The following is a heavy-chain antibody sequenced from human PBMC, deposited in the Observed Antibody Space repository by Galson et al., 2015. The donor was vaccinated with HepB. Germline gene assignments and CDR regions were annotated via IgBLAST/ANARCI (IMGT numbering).Heavy chain of an antibody. CDR3: ATPQDSSGYYYFDY. CDR1: GYTLTELS. CDR2: FDPEDGET. J-gene: IGHJ4*02. V-gene: IGHV1-24*01. D-gene: IGHD3-22*01. Sequence: SVKVSCKVSGYTLTELSMHWVRQAPGKGLEWMGGFDPEDGETIYAQKFQGRVTMTEDTSTDTAYMELSSLRSEDTAVYYCATPQDSSGYYYFDYWGQGTLVTVSS.